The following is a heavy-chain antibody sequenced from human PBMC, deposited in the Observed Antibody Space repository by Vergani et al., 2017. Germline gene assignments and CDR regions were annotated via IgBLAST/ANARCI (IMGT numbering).Heavy chain of an antibody. CDR3: ARKRNYYDSSGYSWCPDI. CDR1: GGTFSSYA. V-gene: IGHV1-69*05. J-gene: IGHJ3*02. CDR2: IIPIFGTA. Sequence: QVQLVQSGAEVKKPGSSVKVSCKASGGTFSSYAISWVRQAPGQGLEWMGGIIPIFGTANYAQKFQGRVTMTTDTSTSTAYMELRSLRSDDTAVYYCARKRNYYDSSGYSWCPDIWGQGTMVTVSS. D-gene: IGHD3-22*01.